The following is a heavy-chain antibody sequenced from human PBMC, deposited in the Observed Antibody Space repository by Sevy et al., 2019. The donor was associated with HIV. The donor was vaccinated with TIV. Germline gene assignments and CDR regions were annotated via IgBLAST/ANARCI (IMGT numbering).Heavy chain of an antibody. D-gene: IGHD5-12*01. CDR3: ASSPFSGYDYPRPNYYYYMDV. CDR1: GYTLTELS. Sequence: ASVKVSCKVSGYTLTELSMHWVRQAPGKGLEWMGGLDPEDGETIYAQKFQGRVTMTEDTSTDTAYMELSSLRSEDTAVYYCASSPFSGYDYPRPNYYYYMDVWGKGTTVTVSS. CDR2: LDPEDGET. V-gene: IGHV1-24*01. J-gene: IGHJ6*03.